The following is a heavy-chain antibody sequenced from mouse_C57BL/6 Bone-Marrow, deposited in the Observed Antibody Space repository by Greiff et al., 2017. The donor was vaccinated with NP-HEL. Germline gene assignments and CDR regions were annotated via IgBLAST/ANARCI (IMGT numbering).Heavy chain of an antibody. CDR1: GYTFTSYW. Sequence: VQLQQPGAELVKPGASVKLSCKASGYTFTSYWMHWVKQRPGQGLEWIGMIHPNSGSTNYNEKFKSKATLTVDKSSSTAYMQLSSLTSEDSAVYYCARRDYYGSRGIWFAYWGQGTLVTVSA. CDR3: ARRDYYGSRGIWFAY. D-gene: IGHD1-1*01. V-gene: IGHV1-64*01. CDR2: IHPNSGST. J-gene: IGHJ3*01.